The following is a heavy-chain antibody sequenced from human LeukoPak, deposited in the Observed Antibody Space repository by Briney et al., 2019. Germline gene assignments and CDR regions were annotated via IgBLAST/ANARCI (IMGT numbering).Heavy chain of an antibody. Sequence: GGSLRLSCAASGFTFSRYWMSWVRPAPGKGLEWVANINQGGSEKYFVDSVTGRFTISRDNAKNSLYLQMNSLRADDKAVYYCARDVTALDSWGQGTLVTVSS. CDR2: INQGGSEK. V-gene: IGHV3-7*01. CDR3: ARDVTALDS. CDR1: GFTFSRYW. D-gene: IGHD2-2*01. J-gene: IGHJ4*02.